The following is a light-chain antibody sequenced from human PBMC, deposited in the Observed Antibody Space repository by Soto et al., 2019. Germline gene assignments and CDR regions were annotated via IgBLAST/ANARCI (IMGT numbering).Light chain of an antibody. V-gene: IGLV2-14*01. CDR2: EVS. Sequence: QSALTQPASVSGSPGQSITISCTGTSSDVGYDNYVSWFQQHPGKAPKLMIYEVSRRPSGVSNRFSGSKSAITASLTISGLQAEDEADYYCTSHTARSTWVFGGGTKLTVL. J-gene: IGLJ3*02. CDR3: TSHTARSTWV. CDR1: SSDVGYDNY.